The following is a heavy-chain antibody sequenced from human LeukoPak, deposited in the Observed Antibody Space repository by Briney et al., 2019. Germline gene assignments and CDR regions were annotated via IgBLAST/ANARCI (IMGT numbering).Heavy chain of an antibody. J-gene: IGHJ4*02. D-gene: IGHD6-19*01. Sequence: GGSLRLSCAASGFSFSDYCMNWVRQAPGKGLEWVSYISNSGSNSNSNIYYSDSLKGRFTISRDNAKNSLYLQINSLRVEDTAVYYCARGSSGWTGFDYFDYWGQGALVTVSS. CDR2: ISNSGSNSNSNI. CDR3: ARGSSGWTGFDYFDY. V-gene: IGHV3-69-1*01. CDR1: GFSFSDYC.